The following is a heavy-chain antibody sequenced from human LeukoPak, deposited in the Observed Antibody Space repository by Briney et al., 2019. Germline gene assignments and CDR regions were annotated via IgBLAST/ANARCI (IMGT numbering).Heavy chain of an antibody. V-gene: IGHV3-15*01. J-gene: IGHJ4*02. CDR3: ITGPNYYDSSGHYFDY. D-gene: IGHD3-22*01. CDR1: GFTFSDAW. Sequence: GGSLRLSCAASGFTFSDAWMSWVRQAPGKGLEWVGRVKSKTAGGTRDYAAPVTGRFTISRDDSKGMVFLQMNILKTDDTALYYCITGPNYYDSSGHYFDYWGQGALVAVSS. CDR2: VKSKTAGGTR.